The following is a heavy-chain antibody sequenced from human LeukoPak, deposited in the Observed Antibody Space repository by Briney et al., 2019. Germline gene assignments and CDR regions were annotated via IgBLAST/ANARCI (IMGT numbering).Heavy chain of an antibody. D-gene: IGHD3-10*01. CDR2: IYTSGST. Sequence: PSETLSLTCTVSGGSISSYYWSWIRQPAGKGLEWIGRIYTSGSTNYNPSLKSRVTTSVDTSKNQFSLKLSSVTAADTAVYYCARTETYYYGSGSYRDYWGQGTLVTVSS. CDR3: ARTETYYYGSGSYRDY. V-gene: IGHV4-4*07. CDR1: GGSISSYY. J-gene: IGHJ4*02.